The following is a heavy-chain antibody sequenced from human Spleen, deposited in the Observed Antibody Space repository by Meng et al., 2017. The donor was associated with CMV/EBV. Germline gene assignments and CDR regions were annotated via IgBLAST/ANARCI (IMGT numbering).Heavy chain of an antibody. Sequence: ASVKVSCKASGYTFMSYGIAWVREAPGQGLEWMGWISSYNHNTNYAQKFQGRVTITADKSTSTAYMELSSLRSEDTGVYYCARERQWVTNYYYAMDVWGQGTTVTVSS. J-gene: IGHJ6*02. D-gene: IGHD6-19*01. CDR2: ISSYNHNT. CDR3: ARERQWVTNYYYAMDV. CDR1: GYTFMSYG. V-gene: IGHV1-18*01.